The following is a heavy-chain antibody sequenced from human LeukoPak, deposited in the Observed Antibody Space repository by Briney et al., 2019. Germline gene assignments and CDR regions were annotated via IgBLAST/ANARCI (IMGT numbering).Heavy chain of an antibody. Sequence: PSETLSLTCTVSGGSISSSSYYWGWIRQPPGKGLEWNGSSYYSGSTYYNPSLKSRVTISVDTSKNQFSLKLSSVTAADTAVYYCARHVRMTTVTADAFDIWGQGTMVTVSS. CDR2: SYYSGST. CDR1: GGSISSSSYY. CDR3: ARHVRMTTVTADAFDI. V-gene: IGHV4-39*01. J-gene: IGHJ3*02. D-gene: IGHD4-17*01.